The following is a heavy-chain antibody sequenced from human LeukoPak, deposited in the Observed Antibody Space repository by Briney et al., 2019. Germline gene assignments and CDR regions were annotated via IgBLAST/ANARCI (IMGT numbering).Heavy chain of an antibody. J-gene: IGHJ4*02. CDR3: ARDLGGNSLLGLGY. CDR1: GGTFSSYA. CDR2: IIPIFGTA. D-gene: IGHD4-23*01. Sequence: SVKVSCKASGGTFSSYAISWVRQAPGQGLEWMGGIIPIFGTANYAQKFQGRVTITADESTSTAYMGLSSLRSEDTAVYYCARDLGGNSLLGLGYWGQGTLVTVSS. V-gene: IGHV1-69*13.